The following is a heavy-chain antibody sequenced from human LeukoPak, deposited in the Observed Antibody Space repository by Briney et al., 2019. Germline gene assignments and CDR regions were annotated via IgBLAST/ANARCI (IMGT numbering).Heavy chain of an antibody. CDR1: GFTFSSYG. V-gene: IGHV3-33*01. CDR3: ARGRYYDILTGYEH. D-gene: IGHD3-9*01. Sequence: GGSLRLSCAASGFTFSSYGMHWVRQAPGKGLEWVAVIWYDGSNKYYADSVKGRFTISRDNSKNTLYLQMNSLRAEDTAVYYCARGRYYDILTGYEHWGQGTLVTVSS. CDR2: IWYDGSNK. J-gene: IGHJ4*02.